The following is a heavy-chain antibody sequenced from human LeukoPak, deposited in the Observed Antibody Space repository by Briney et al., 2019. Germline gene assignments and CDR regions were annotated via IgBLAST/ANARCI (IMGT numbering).Heavy chain of an antibody. D-gene: IGHD4-17*01. CDR2: FDPEDGET. V-gene: IGHV1-24*01. Sequence: AAVTVSCKVSGYTLTELSMHWVRPPPAKGREWVGGFDPEDGETIYAQKFQGRVTMTEDTSTDTAYMELSSLRSEDTAVYYCATGTTALGEPHTKDYWGQGTLVTVSS. J-gene: IGHJ4*02. CDR3: ATGTTALGEPHTKDY. CDR1: GYTLTELS.